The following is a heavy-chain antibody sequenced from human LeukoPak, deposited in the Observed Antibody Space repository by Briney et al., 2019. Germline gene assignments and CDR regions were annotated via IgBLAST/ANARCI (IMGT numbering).Heavy chain of an antibody. Sequence: SGGSLRLSCAASGFTFSSYGMHWVRQAPGKGLEWVAVISYDGSNKYYADSVKGRFTISRDNSKNTLYLQMNSLRAEDTAVYYCAKASGTTGRGDYFDYWGQGTLVTVSS. V-gene: IGHV3-30*18. CDR1: GFTFSSYG. J-gene: IGHJ4*02. CDR3: AKASGTTGRGDYFDY. D-gene: IGHD1-1*01. CDR2: ISYDGSNK.